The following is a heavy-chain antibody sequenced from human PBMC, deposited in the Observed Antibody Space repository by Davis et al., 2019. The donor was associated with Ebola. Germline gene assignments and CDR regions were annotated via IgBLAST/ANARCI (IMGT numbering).Heavy chain of an antibody. D-gene: IGHD3-22*01. V-gene: IGHV4-4*02. J-gene: IGHJ4*02. CDR2: IYHSGST. CDR3: ARGSMSDSSPIDY. CDR1: GDSISSRNW. Sequence: MPSETLSLTCAVSGDSISSRNWWSWVRQFPGKGLEWIGEIYHSGSTNYNPSLKSRVTISVDTSKNQFSLKLNSVTAADTAVHYCARGSMSDSSPIDYWGQGTLVTVSS.